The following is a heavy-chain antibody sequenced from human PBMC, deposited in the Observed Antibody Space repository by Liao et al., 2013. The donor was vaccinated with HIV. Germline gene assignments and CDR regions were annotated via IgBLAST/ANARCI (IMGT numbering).Heavy chain of an antibody. J-gene: IGHJ5*02. CDR3: ARVQSTWFDP. V-gene: IGHV4-61*02. Sequence: QVQLQESGPGLVKPSQTLSLTCTVSGGSISSGSYFWSWIRQPAGKGLEWIGRIYTSGSTNYNPSLKSRVTMSVDTSKNQFSLKLSSVTAADTAVYYCARVQSTWFDPWGQGTLVTVSS. D-gene: IGHD2-2*01. CDR2: IYTSGST. CDR1: GGSISSGSYF.